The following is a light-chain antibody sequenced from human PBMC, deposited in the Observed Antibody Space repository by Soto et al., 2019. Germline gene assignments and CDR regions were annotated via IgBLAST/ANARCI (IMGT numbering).Light chain of an antibody. Sequence: EIVMTQSPATLSVSPGESASLSCRASQSVTTNLAWYQQKPGQAPRLLIFDASTRATGIPDRFSGSGSGTDLTLTITSLQSEDFAAYYCQQYKNWPPITFGQGTRLEIK. V-gene: IGKV3-15*01. J-gene: IGKJ5*01. CDR3: QQYKNWPPIT. CDR2: DAS. CDR1: QSVTTN.